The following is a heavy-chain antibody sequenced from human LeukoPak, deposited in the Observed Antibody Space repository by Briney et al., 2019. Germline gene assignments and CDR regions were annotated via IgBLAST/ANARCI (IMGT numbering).Heavy chain of an antibody. CDR2: IRYDGSNK. Sequence: GGSLRLSCAVSGFTFSSYGMHWVRQAPGKGLEWVAFIRYDGSNKYYADSVKGRFTISRDNSKNTLYLQMNSLRAEDTAVYYCARDREPGIAAAGGFDYWGQGTLVTVSS. J-gene: IGHJ4*02. V-gene: IGHV3-30*02. CDR3: ARDREPGIAAAGGFDY. D-gene: IGHD6-13*01. CDR1: GFTFSSYG.